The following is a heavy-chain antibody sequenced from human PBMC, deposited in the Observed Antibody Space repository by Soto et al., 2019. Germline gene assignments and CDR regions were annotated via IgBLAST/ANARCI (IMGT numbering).Heavy chain of an antibody. J-gene: IGHJ4*02. CDR1: GFTFSSYG. V-gene: IGHV3-33*01. CDR3: ARDVAAAGFTGDWDY. D-gene: IGHD6-13*01. CDR2: IWYDGSNK. Sequence: GGSLRLSCAASGFTFSSYGMHWVRQAPGKGLEWVAVIWYDGSNKYYADSVKGRFTISRDNSKNTLYLQMNSLRAEDTAVYYCARDVAAAGFTGDWDYWGQGTLVTVSS.